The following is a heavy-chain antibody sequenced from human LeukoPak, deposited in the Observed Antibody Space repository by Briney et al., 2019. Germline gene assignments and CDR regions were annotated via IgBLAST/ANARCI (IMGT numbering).Heavy chain of an antibody. V-gene: IGHV3-74*01. J-gene: IGHJ6*02. CDR2: INSDGSST. Sequence: SGGSLRLSCAASGFTFSSYWMHWVRQAPGKGLVWVSRINSDGSSTSYADSVKGRFTISRDNAKNTLYLQMNSLRAEDTAVYYCARDQRQWLENYYDGMDVWGQGTTVTVSS. CDR1: GFTFSSYW. CDR3: ARDQRQWLENYYDGMDV. D-gene: IGHD6-19*01.